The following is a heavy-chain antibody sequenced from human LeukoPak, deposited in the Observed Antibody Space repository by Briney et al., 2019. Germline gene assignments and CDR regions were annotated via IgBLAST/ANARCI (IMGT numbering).Heavy chain of an antibody. Sequence: ASVTVSFKGSGYTFTIYGISWGGQAPGQGGEWMGWISGYNGKTKYEQKFQGRGTITTETETRKDYTEVRRLRSGDKAVYYCARDPHSMKYYYGSGSLAGILDVWGKGTTVTVSS. V-gene: IGHV1-18*01. CDR2: ISGYNGKT. D-gene: IGHD3-10*01. CDR1: GYTFTIYG. J-gene: IGHJ6*04. CDR3: ARDPHSMKYYYGSGSLAGILDV.